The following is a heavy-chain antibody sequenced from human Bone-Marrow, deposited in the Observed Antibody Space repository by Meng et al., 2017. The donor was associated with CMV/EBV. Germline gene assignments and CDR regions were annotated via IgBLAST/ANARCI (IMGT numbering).Heavy chain of an antibody. CDR2: IKQDGSEK. D-gene: IGHD2-21*01. CDR1: GFTFSSYW. CDR3: ARGAHCGGDCS. Sequence: GESLKISCAASGFTFSSYWMTWVRQAPGKGLEWVANIKQDGSEKYYVDSVKGRFTISRGNAKNSLYLQMNSLRAEDTAVYYCARGAHCGGDCSWGQGTLVTVSS. V-gene: IGHV3-7*01. J-gene: IGHJ4*02.